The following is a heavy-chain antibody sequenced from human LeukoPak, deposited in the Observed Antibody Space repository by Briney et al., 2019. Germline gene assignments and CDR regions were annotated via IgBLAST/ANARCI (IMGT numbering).Heavy chain of an antibody. D-gene: IGHD5-12*01. J-gene: IGHJ6*03. CDR1: GFTFSSYG. CDR3: AKDWVAAPGWLYYYMDV. CDR2: INSDGINT. Sequence: GGSLRLSCAASGFTFSSYGMSWVRQAPGKGLVWVSRINSDGINTSYADSVKGRFTISRDNSKNTLYLQMNSLRAEDTAVYYCAKDWVAAPGWLYYYMDVWGKGTTVTVSS. V-gene: IGHV3-74*01.